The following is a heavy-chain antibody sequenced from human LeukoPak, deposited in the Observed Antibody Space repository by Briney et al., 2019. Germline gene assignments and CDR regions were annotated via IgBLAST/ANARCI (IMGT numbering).Heavy chain of an antibody. Sequence: PGGSLRLSCAASGFTFSSYAMHWVRQAPGKGLEWVAVISYDGSNKYYVDSVKGRFTISRDNSKNTLYLQMNSLRAEDTAVYYCARDRPPYYYDSSGQDAFDIWGQGTMVTVSS. J-gene: IGHJ3*02. CDR2: ISYDGSNK. D-gene: IGHD3-22*01. CDR3: ARDRPPYYYDSSGQDAFDI. V-gene: IGHV3-30*04. CDR1: GFTFSSYA.